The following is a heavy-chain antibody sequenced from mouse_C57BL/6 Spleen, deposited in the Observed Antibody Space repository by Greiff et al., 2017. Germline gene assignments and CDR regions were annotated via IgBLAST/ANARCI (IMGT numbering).Heavy chain of an antibody. CDR3: ARYIVQLRLRDYFDD. Sequence: EVMLVESGGGLVQPGGSLSLSCAASGFTFTDYYMSWVRQPPGKALEWLGFIRNKANGYTTEYSASVKGRFTISRDNSQSILYLQMNALRAEDSATYYCARYIVQLRLRDYFDDWGQGTTLTVSS. V-gene: IGHV7-3*01. D-gene: IGHD3-2*02. J-gene: IGHJ2*01. CDR2: IRNKANGYTT. CDR1: GFTFTDYY.